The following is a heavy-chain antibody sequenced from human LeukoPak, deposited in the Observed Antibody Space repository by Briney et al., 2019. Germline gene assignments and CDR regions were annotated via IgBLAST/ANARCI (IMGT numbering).Heavy chain of an antibody. CDR3: AKDWYFLEWLGAFDI. V-gene: IGHV3-23*01. J-gene: IGHJ3*02. CDR2: IGGSGGST. Sequence: PGGSLRLSCAASGFTFSSYAMSWVRQAPGKGLEWVSAIGGSGGSTYYADSVKGRLTISRDNSKNTLYLQMNSLRAEDTAVYYCAKDWYFLEWLGAFDIWGQGTMVTVSS. D-gene: IGHD3-3*01. CDR1: GFTFSSYA.